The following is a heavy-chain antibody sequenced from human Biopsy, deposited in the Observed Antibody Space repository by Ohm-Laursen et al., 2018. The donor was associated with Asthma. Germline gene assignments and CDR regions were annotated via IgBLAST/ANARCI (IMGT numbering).Heavy chain of an antibody. D-gene: IGHD6-19*01. CDR1: YY. CDR3: ARDSYSSGLYDDFES. J-gene: IGHJ4*02. Sequence: YYWSWIRQAPGKGLEWISYINGKSNSIEYADSVKGRFTISRDNAKNSLYLQMNSLRAEDTAVYYCARDSYSSGLYDDFESWGQGTLVTVSS. CDR2: INGKSNSI. V-gene: IGHV3-11*01.